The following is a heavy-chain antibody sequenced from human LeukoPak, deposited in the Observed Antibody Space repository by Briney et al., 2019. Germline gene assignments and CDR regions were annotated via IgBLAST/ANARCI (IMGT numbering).Heavy chain of an antibody. CDR2: IKQDGSEK. CDR3: ARWYGYGDYVSG. D-gene: IGHD4-17*01. Sequence: GGSLRLSCAASGFTSSNYWMSWVRQAPGKGLEWVANIKQDGSEKYYVDSVKGRFTISRDNAKNSLYLQMNSLRAEDTAVYYCARWYGYGDYVSGWGQGTLVTVSS. CDR1: GFTSSNYW. V-gene: IGHV3-7*01. J-gene: IGHJ4*02.